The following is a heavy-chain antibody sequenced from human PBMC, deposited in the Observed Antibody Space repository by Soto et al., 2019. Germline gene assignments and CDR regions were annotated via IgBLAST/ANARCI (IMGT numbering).Heavy chain of an antibody. J-gene: IGHJ4*02. CDR1: GFTFSSYA. CDR3: AKDPYYDSSGSTTAFDY. Sequence: GGSLRLSCAASGFTFSSYAMSWVRQAPGKGLDWVSASSGSGGSTYYADSVKARFTISRDNSKNTLYMQMNSLRAEDKAVYYCAKDPYYDSSGSTTAFDYWGKGTLVTSP. CDR2: SSGSGGST. D-gene: IGHD3-22*01. V-gene: IGHV3-23*01.